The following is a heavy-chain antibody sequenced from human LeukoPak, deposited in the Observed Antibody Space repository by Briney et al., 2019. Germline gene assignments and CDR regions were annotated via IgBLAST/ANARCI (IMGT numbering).Heavy chain of an antibody. Sequence: GGSLRLSCAASGFTFSSYAMSWVRQAPGKGLEWVSAISGSGGSTYYADSVKGRFTISRDNSKNTLYLQMNSLRAEDTAVYYCAKFSSSTRIIYYFDYWGQGTLVTVSS. CDR1: GFTFSSYA. CDR2: ISGSGGST. J-gene: IGHJ4*02. D-gene: IGHD6-6*01. CDR3: AKFSSSTRIIYYFDY. V-gene: IGHV3-23*01.